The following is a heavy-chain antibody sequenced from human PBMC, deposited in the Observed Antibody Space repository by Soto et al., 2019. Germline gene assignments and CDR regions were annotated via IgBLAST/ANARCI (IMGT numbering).Heavy chain of an antibody. CDR3: ARVPVFWSGYYIGYYYYYMDV. Sequence: QVQLQESGPGLVKPSETLSLTCTVSGGSISSYYWSWIRQPPVKGLEWIGYIYYSGSTNYNPSLKSRVTISVDTSKNQFSLKLSSVTAADTAVYYCARVPVFWSGYYIGYYYYYMDVWGKGTTVTVSS. V-gene: IGHV4-59*01. D-gene: IGHD3-3*01. CDR1: GGSISSYY. J-gene: IGHJ6*03. CDR2: IYYSGST.